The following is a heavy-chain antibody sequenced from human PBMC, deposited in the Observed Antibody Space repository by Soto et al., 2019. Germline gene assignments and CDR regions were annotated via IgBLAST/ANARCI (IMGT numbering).Heavy chain of an antibody. D-gene: IGHD2-15*01. CDR2: INPNSGGT. V-gene: IGHV1-2*04. CDR1: GYTFTGYY. J-gene: IGHJ6*04. Sequence: VKVSCKASGYTFTGYYMHWVRQAPGQGLEWMGWINPNSGGTNYAQKFQGWVTMTRDTSISTAYMELSRLRSDDTAVYYCARECPQYCSGGSCYQSASYGMDVWGKGTKVTVSS. CDR3: ARECPQYCSGGSCYQSASYGMDV.